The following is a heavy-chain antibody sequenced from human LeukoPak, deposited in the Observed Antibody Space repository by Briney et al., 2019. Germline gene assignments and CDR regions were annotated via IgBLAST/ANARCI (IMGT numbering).Heavy chain of an antibody. CDR2: IYYSGST. J-gene: IGHJ4*02. D-gene: IGHD2-15*01. CDR1: GGSISSYY. V-gene: IGHV4-59*01. Sequence: SETLSLTCTVSGGSISSYYWSWIRQPPGKGLEWIGYIYYSGSTNYNPSLKSRVTISVDTSKNQFSLKLSSATAADTAVYYCARDVGPYYFDYWGQGTLVTVSS. CDR3: ARDVGPYYFDY.